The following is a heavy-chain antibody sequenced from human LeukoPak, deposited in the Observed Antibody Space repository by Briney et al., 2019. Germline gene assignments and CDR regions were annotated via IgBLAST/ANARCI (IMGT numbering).Heavy chain of an antibody. CDR3: AREAGPIYFYYMDV. CDR2: IYHSGST. CDR1: GYSISSGYN. J-gene: IGHJ6*03. Sequence: SETLSLTCTVSGYSISSGYNWGWIRQPPGKGLEGIGNIYHSGSTYYNPSLKRRVTISVDTSKNQFSLKLSSVTAADTAVYYCAREAGPIYFYYMDVWSKGTTVTVSS. V-gene: IGHV4-38-2*02.